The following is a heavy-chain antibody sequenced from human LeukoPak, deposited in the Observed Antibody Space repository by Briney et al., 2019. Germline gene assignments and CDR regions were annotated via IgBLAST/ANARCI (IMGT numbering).Heavy chain of an antibody. CDR1: GYTFTSYW. D-gene: IGHD6-6*01. Sequence: KVSCKASGYTFTSYWISWVRQMPGKGLEWMGRIDPSDSYTNYSPSFQGHVTISADKSISTAYLQWSSLKASDTAMYYCARLRGIAARPRAYYYYGMDVWGRGTTVTVSS. V-gene: IGHV5-10-1*01. CDR3: ARLRGIAARPRAYYYYGMDV. CDR2: IDPSDSYT. J-gene: IGHJ6*02.